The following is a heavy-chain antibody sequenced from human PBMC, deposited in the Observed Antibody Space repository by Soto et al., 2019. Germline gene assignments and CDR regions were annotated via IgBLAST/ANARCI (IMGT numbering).Heavy chain of an antibody. Sequence: GGSLRLSCAASGFTFSSYAMSWVRQAPGKGLEWVSAISGSGGSTYYADSVKGRFTITRDNSKNTLYLQMNSLRAEDTAVYCSGRDNLEWSLDYWGQGTLVTVSS. CDR3: GRDNLEWSLDY. V-gene: IGHV3-23*01. D-gene: IGHD3-3*01. J-gene: IGHJ4*02. CDR2: ISGSGGST. CDR1: GFTFSSYA.